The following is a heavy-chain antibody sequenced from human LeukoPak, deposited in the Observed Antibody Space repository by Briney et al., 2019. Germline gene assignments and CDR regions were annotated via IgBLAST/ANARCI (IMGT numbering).Heavy chain of an antibody. V-gene: IGHV1-3*01. Sequence: ASVKVSCKASGYTFTTYAIHWVRQAPGQRLEWMGWINAGSGNTKYSQEFQGRVTITRDTSASTAYMEVSSLRSDDTAVYYCARGIVVVVAATKGWFDPWGQGTLVTVSS. CDR3: ARGIVVVVAATKGWFDP. J-gene: IGHJ5*02. CDR2: INAGSGNT. CDR1: GYTFTTYA. D-gene: IGHD2-15*01.